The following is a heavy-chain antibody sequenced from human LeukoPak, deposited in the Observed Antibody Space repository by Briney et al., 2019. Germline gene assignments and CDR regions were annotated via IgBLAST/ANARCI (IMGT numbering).Heavy chain of an antibody. V-gene: IGHV3-48*04. Sequence: PGGSLRLSCAASGFTFSSYSMNWVRQAPGKGLEWVSYISSSSSTIYYADSVKGRFTISRDNAKNSLYLQMNSLRAEDTAVYYCAREMAAAGTGASDIWGQGTMVTVSS. J-gene: IGHJ3*02. CDR2: ISSSSSTI. CDR1: GFTFSSYS. D-gene: IGHD6-13*01. CDR3: AREMAAAGTGASDI.